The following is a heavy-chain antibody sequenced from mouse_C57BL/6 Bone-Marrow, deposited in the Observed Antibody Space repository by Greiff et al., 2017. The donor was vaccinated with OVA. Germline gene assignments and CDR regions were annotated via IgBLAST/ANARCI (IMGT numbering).Heavy chain of an antibody. V-gene: IGHV1-69*01. J-gene: IGHJ3*01. CDR3: ARDDGYYVAY. CDR2: IDPSDSYT. Sequence: QVQLQQPGAELVMPGASVKLSCKASGYTFTSYWMHWVKQRPGQGLEWIGEIDPSDSYTNYNQKFKGKSTLTVDKSSSTAYMQLSSRTAEDSAVYYCARDDGYYVAYWGQGTLVTVSA. D-gene: IGHD2-3*01. CDR1: GYTFTSYW.